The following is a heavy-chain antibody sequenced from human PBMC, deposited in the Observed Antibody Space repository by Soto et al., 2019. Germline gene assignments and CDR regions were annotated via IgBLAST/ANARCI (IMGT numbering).Heavy chain of an antibody. V-gene: IGHV1-3*01. J-gene: IGHJ4*02. CDR2: INSVNDHT. D-gene: IGHD1-26*01. CDR1: GYSFSTHA. CDR3: ARNILGGATDY. Sequence: ASVKVSCKASGYSFSTHAMHWVRQAPGQGLEWVGWINSVNDHTIYSEKFQGRVTITSDTSATTAYMELSSLTSEDTAIYYCARNILGGATDYWGQGTLVTVSS.